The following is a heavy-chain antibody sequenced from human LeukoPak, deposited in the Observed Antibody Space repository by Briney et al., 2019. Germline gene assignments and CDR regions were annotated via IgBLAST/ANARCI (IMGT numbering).Heavy chain of an antibody. J-gene: IGHJ6*02. V-gene: IGHV3-30-3*01. CDR3: ARDEGLRDGYNYDYYYGMDV. CDR1: GFTFSSYA. D-gene: IGHD5-24*01. CDR2: ISYDGSNK. Sequence: PGGSLRLSCAASGFTFSSYAMHWVRQAPGKGLEWVAVISYDGSNKYYADSVKGRFTISRDNSKNTLYLQMNSLRAEDTAVYYCARDEGLRDGYNYDYYYGMDVWGQGTTVTVSS.